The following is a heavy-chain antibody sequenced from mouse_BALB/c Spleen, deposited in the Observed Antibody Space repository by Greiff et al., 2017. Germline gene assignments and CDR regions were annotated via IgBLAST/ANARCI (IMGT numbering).Heavy chain of an antibody. CDR2: IYPGNSDT. D-gene: IGHD1-1*01. CDR3: TENYYGSSSYFDY. V-gene: IGHV1-5*01. Sequence: EVQLQQSGTVLARPGASVKMSCKASGYSFTSYWMHWVKQRPGQGLEWIGAIYPGNSDTSYNQKFKGKAKLTAVTSASTAYMELSSLTNEDSAVYYCTENYYGSSSYFDYWGQGTTLTVSS. J-gene: IGHJ2*01. CDR1: GYSFTSYW.